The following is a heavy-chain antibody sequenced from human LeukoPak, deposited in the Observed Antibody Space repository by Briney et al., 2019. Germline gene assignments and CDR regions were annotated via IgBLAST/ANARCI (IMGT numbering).Heavy chain of an antibody. D-gene: IGHD5-24*01. Sequence: GGSLRLSCAASGFTFSGYPIHWVRQAPGKGLEWVANIKQDGSKKSYVDSVKGRFTISRDNAKNSLYLQMNSLRAEDTAIYYRTRVGYIDEGIDYWGQGTLVTVSS. CDR1: GFTFSGYP. CDR2: IKQDGSKK. CDR3: TRVGYIDEGIDY. V-gene: IGHV3-7*04. J-gene: IGHJ4*02.